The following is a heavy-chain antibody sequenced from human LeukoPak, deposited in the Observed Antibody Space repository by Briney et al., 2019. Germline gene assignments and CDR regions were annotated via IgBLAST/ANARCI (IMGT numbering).Heavy chain of an antibody. CDR2: INHSGST. Sequence: SETLSLTCAVCGGSFSGYYWSWIRQPPGKGLEWIGEINHSGSTNYNPSLKSRVTISVDTSKNQFSLKLSSVTAADTAVYYCARGGEYIVVVVAAKNYMDVWGKGTTVTVSS. CDR1: GGSFSGYY. V-gene: IGHV4-34*01. CDR3: ARGGEYIVVVVAAKNYMDV. J-gene: IGHJ6*03. D-gene: IGHD2-15*01.